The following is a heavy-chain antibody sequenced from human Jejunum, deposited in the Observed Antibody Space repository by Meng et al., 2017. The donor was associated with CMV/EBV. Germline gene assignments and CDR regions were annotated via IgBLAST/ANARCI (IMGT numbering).Heavy chain of an antibody. Sequence: SCAASGLTFSTYGMSWVRQAPGKGPEWVSHIGSSGITNYADSVEGRFTISRDNSKNTLYLQMNSLRAEDTAVYYCARGATGTTFDSWGQGTLVTVSS. CDR1: GLTFSTYG. V-gene: IGHV3-23*01. CDR2: IGSSGIT. J-gene: IGHJ4*02. CDR3: ARGATGTTFDS. D-gene: IGHD1-14*01.